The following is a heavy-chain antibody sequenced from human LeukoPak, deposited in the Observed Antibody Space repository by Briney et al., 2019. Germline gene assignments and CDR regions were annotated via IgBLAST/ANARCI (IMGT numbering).Heavy chain of an antibody. CDR3: ARDRYYDILTGS. V-gene: IGHV4-59*12. Sequence: SETLSLTCTVSGGSISSYYWSWIRQPPGKGLEWIGYIYHSGSTYYNPSLKSRVTISEDRSKNQFCLKLSSVTAADTAVYYCARDRYYDILTGSWGQGTLVTVSS. J-gene: IGHJ5*02. D-gene: IGHD3-9*01. CDR2: IYHSGST. CDR1: GGSISSYY.